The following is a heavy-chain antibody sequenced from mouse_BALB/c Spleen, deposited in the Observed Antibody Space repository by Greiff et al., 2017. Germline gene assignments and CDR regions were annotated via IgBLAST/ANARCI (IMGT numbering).Heavy chain of an antibody. CDR2: ISSGGST. CDR3: ARGLYYYFDY. J-gene: IGHJ2*01. Sequence: DVKLVESGGGLVKPGGSLKLSCAASGFTFSSYAMSWVRQTPEKRLEWVASISSGGSTYYPDSVKGRFTISRDNARNILYLQMSSLRSEDTAMYYCARGLYYYFDYWGQGTTLTVSS. V-gene: IGHV5-6-5*01. D-gene: IGHD2-3*01. CDR1: GFTFSSYA.